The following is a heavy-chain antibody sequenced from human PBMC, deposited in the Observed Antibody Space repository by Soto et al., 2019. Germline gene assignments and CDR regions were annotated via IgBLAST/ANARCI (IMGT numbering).Heavy chain of an antibody. J-gene: IGHJ4*02. CDR2: IYWDDDK. CDR3: ARATTVTTWYYFDY. Sequence: QITLKESGPTLVKPTQTLTLTCTFSGFSLSTSGVAVGWIRQPPGKALEWLALIYWDDDKRHSPSLKSRLTITKDTSKNRVVLIMPNVDPVDTVTYYCARATTVTTWYYFDYWGQGTLVTVSS. V-gene: IGHV2-5*02. CDR1: GFSLSTSGVA. D-gene: IGHD4-17*01.